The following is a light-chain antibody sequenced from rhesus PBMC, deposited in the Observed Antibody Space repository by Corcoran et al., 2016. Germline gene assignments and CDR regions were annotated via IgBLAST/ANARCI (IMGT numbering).Light chain of an antibody. CDR2: GAS. J-gene: IGKJ4*01. CDR1: QDINNA. V-gene: IGKV1-33*02. CDR3: QQGYITPLT. Sequence: DIQMSQSPSSLSASVGDKVTITCRASQDINNALAWYPQKTGKAPKLLIYGASNLEDGVPSRFSGSRSGTDCTLTISSLQSQDFATYYCQQGYITPLTFGGGTKVDLK.